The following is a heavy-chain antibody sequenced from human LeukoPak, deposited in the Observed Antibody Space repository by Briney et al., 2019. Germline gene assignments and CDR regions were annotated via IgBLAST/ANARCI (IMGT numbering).Heavy chain of an antibody. CDR1: GYSFTGYW. V-gene: IGHV5-51*03. CDR2: IYPGDSDT. Sequence: KPGESLKISCKGSGYSFTGYWIGWVRQMPGKGLEWMGIIYPGDSDTRYSPSFQGQVTISADKSISTAYLQWSSLKASDTAMYYCARRTKSNYYYMDVWGKGTTVTVSS. J-gene: IGHJ6*03. CDR3: ARRTKSNYYYMDV.